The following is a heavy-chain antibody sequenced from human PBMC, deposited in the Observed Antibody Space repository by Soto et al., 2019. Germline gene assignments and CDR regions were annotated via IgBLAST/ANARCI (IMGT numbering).Heavy chain of an antibody. V-gene: IGHV4-59*01. CDR2: IYYSGST. J-gene: IGHJ4*01. Sequence: SETLSLTCTVSGGSISSYYWSWIRQPPGKGLEWIGYIYYSGSTNYNPSLKSRVTISVDTSKYQFSLRLSSVTAADTAVYYCAANPPYGPLDHWRHGTLVIVAS. CDR3: AANPPYGPLDH. CDR1: GGSISSYY. D-gene: IGHD4-17*01.